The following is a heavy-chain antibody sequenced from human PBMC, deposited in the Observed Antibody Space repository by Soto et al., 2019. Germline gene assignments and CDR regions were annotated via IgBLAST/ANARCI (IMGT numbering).Heavy chain of an antibody. CDR2: INHRGNT. Sequence: QVQLQQWGAGLLKPSETLSLTCAVYGGSFSDFHWSWIRQPPGKGLEWIGEINHRGNTNYTPSLKGRVTLSVDTSRIQSSLRMTSVTAADTAFYYWARTPSPMDVWDKGTTVT. CDR3: ARTPSPMDV. J-gene: IGHJ6*03. V-gene: IGHV4-34*01. CDR1: GGSFSDFH.